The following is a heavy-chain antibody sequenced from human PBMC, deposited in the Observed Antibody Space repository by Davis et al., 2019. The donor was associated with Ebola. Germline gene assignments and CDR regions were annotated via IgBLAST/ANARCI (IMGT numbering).Heavy chain of an antibody. J-gene: IGHJ6*03. V-gene: IGHV4-4*07. CDR1: GGSMSNYY. CDR2: IYSSGST. CDR3: ARDRRVGSTVHMEV. D-gene: IGHD1-26*01. Sequence: PSETLSLTCTVSGGSMSNYYWDWIRQPAGKRLEWIGRIYSSGSTNYNPSLKRRVSMSVDTSKKQFSLRLSSVTAADTAIYYCARDRRVGSTVHMEVWGKGATVTVSS.